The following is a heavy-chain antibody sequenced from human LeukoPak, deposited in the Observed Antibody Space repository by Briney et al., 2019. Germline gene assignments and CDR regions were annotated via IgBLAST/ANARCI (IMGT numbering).Heavy chain of an antibody. Sequence: GGSLRLSCAVSGFTLSSYSMNWVRQAPGKGLEWVSSISNSGSYIYYADSVKGRFTISRDNAKNSLYLQMSSLRADDTAVYYCARSDYCSSTSCHYFYYYMDVWGKGTTVTVSS. CDR1: GFTLSSYS. V-gene: IGHV3-21*01. J-gene: IGHJ6*03. CDR2: ISNSGSYI. CDR3: ARSDYCSSTSCHYFYYYMDV. D-gene: IGHD2-2*01.